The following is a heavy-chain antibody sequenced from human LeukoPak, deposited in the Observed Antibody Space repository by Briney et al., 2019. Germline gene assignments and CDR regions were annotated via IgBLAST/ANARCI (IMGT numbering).Heavy chain of an antibody. CDR1: GYTFTSYG. CDR3: AREGDYVWGSYRLPLDY. CDR2: ISAYNGNT. V-gene: IGHV1-18*01. J-gene: IGHJ4*02. D-gene: IGHD3-16*02. Sequence: ASVKVSCKASGYTFTSYGISWVRQAPGQGLEWMGWISAYNGNTNYAQKLQGRVTMTTDTSTSTAYMELRSLRSDDTAVYYCAREGDYVWGSYRLPLDYWGQGTLLTVSS.